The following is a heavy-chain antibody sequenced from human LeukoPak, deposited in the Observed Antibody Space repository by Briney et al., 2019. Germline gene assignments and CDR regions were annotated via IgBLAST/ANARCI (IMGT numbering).Heavy chain of an antibody. CDR1: GYTFTSYY. CDR2: INPSGGST. J-gene: IGHJ4*02. CDR3: ARDNDRDFDY. D-gene: IGHD1-1*01. Sequence: ASVKVSCKASGYTFTSYYMHWVRQAPGQGLEWMGIINPSGGSTSYAQKFQGRVTMTRDTPISTAYMELSRLRSDDTAVYYCARDNDRDFDYWGQGTLVTVSS. V-gene: IGHV1-46*01.